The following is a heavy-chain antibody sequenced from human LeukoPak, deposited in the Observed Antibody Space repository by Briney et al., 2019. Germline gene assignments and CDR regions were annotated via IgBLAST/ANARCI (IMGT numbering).Heavy chain of an antibody. J-gene: IGHJ4*02. CDR3: ARGPGRFPFDY. D-gene: IGHD2-15*01. CDR1: GYTFTGYY. CDR2: IIPILGIA. Sequence: GASVKVSCKASGYTFTGYYMHWVRQAPGQGLEWMGRIIPILGIANYAQKFQGRVTITADKSTSTAYMELSSLRSEGTAVYYCARGPGRFPFDYWGQGTLVTVSS. V-gene: IGHV1-69*04.